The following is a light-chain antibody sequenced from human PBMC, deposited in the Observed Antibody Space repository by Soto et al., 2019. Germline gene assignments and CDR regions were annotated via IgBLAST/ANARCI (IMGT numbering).Light chain of an antibody. CDR1: NIGSKS. V-gene: IGLV3-21*04. Sequence: SSELTQPPSVSVAPGKTARITCGGNNIGSKSVHWYQQKPGQAPVLVIYYDSDRPSGIPERFSGSNSGNTATLTISRVEAGDAADYYCQVWDSSSDPVVFGGGTKLTVL. J-gene: IGLJ2*01. CDR3: QVWDSSSDPVV. CDR2: YDS.